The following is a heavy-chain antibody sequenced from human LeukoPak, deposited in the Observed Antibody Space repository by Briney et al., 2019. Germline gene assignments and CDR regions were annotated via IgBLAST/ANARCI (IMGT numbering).Heavy chain of an antibody. CDR1: GYSISSGYY. J-gene: IGHJ3*02. V-gene: IGHV4-38-2*02. CDR2: IYHSGST. CDR3: ASSWIQLRDAFDI. Sequence: SETLSLTCTVSGYSISSGYYWGWIRQPPGKGLEWIGSIYHSGSTYYNPSLKSRVTISVDTSKNQFSLKLSSVTAADTAVYYCASSWIQLRDAFDIWGQGTMVTASS. D-gene: IGHD5-18*01.